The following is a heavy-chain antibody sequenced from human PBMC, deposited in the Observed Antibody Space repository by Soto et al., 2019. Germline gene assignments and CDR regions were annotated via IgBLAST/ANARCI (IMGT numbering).Heavy chain of an antibody. CDR1: GFTVSSNY. V-gene: IGHV3-53*01. CDR3: ARGFPSMAYYGEYYFDK. D-gene: IGHD3-10*01. Sequence: EVQMVESGGGLIQPGGSLRLSCAAFGFTVSSNYMTWVRQAPGKGLEWVSVIYSGGSTYYADSVKGRFTISRDNSRNTLYLQMNSLTAEDTALYYCARGFPSMAYYGEYYFDKWGQGTLVTVSS. CDR2: IYSGGST. J-gene: IGHJ4*02.